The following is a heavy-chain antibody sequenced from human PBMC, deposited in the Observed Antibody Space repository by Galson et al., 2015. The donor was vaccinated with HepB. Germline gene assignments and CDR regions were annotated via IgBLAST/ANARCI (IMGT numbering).Heavy chain of an antibody. V-gene: IGHV3-49*03. J-gene: IGHJ4*02. CDR3: TRVGYDFWSGYLPPYYFDY. D-gene: IGHD3-3*01. Sequence: SLRLSCAASGFTFGDYAMSWFRQAPGKGLEWVGFIRSKAYGGTTEYAASVKGRFTISRDDSKSIAYLQMNSLKTEDTAVYYCTRVGYDFWSGYLPPYYFDYWGQGTLVTVSS. CDR2: IRSKAYGGTT. CDR1: GFTFGDYA.